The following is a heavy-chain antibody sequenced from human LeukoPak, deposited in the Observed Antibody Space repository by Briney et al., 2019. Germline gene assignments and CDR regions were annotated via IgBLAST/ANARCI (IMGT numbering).Heavy chain of an antibody. Sequence: GESLKISCKGSGYSFTSYWIGWVRQMPGKGLEWMGIIYPGDSDTRYSPSFQGQVTVSADKSISTAYLQWSSLKASDTAMYYCARSRVVDTAMVGSLGYWGQGTLVTVSS. J-gene: IGHJ4*02. D-gene: IGHD5-18*01. CDR2: IYPGDSDT. CDR3: ARSRVVDTAMVGSLGY. CDR1: GYSFTSYW. V-gene: IGHV5-51*01.